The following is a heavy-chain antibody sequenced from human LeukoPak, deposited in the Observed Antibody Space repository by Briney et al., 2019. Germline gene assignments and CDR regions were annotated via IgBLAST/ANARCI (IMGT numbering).Heavy chain of an antibody. CDR3: VRPHDSYGYRIDY. Sequence: GESLKISCKGSGYSFTSYWIGWVRQMPGKGLEGMGIIYPGDSDTRYSPSFQGQVTISADKSISTAYLQWSSLKASDTAMYYCVRPHDSYGYRIDYWGQGTLVTVSS. V-gene: IGHV5-51*01. J-gene: IGHJ4*02. D-gene: IGHD5-18*01. CDR1: GYSFTSYW. CDR2: IYPGDSDT.